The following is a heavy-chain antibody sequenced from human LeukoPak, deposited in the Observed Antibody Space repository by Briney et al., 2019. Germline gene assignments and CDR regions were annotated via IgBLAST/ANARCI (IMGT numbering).Heavy chain of an antibody. CDR2: ISASGNT. CDR3: ARQGVATAIDY. V-gene: IGHV4-4*07. Sequence: SETLSLTCTVSGGSLSNYYWSWIRQPAEKGLEWIGRISASGNTNYNPSLKSRVTMSVDTSMNLFALKLSSVTAADTAVYYCARQGVATAIDYWGQGTLVTVSS. CDR1: GGSLSNYY. J-gene: IGHJ4*02. D-gene: IGHD2-21*02.